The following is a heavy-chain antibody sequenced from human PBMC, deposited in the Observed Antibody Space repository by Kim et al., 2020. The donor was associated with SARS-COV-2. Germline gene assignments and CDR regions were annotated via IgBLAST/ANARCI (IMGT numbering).Heavy chain of an antibody. CDR3: VRDKGLSTPFDY. V-gene: IGHV3-74*01. J-gene: IGHJ4*02. CDR1: GFTFSSYW. CDR2: INSDGSSA. D-gene: IGHD3-16*02. Sequence: GGSLRLSCAASGFTFSSYWIHWVRQAPGKGLVWVSRINSDGSSATYADSVRGRFTVSRDNAKNTVYVQMNSLRADDTAVHYCVRDKGLSTPFDYWGQGT.